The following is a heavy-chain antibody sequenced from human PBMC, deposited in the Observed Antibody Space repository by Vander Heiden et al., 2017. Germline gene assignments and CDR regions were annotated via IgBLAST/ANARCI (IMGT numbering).Heavy chain of an antibody. Sequence: QLHLQASGPGLVRPSETLSLPCSVPRGPVRSSAYSWAWIRQPPGKGLEWIASIFYAGNTFYNPSLKSRVSISVDMPSDQFALKLTSVIASDTAVYYCARHDSGLWYFDLWGRGTLVTVSS. CDR3: ARHDSGLWYFDL. CDR1: RGPVRSSAYS. V-gene: IGHV4-39*01. CDR2: IFYAGNT. J-gene: IGHJ2*01. D-gene: IGHD3-10*01.